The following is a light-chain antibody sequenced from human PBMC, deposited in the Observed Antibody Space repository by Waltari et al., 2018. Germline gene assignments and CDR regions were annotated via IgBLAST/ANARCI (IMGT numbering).Light chain of an antibody. J-gene: IGKJ4*01. V-gene: IGKV1-39*01. CDR2: AAT. CDR3: QQSYSAPPS. CDR1: QTISTN. Sequence: DIQMTQSPSSLSASLGGRVTITCRASQTISTNLNWYQYRPGKVPKLLIYAATFLQSGVPSRFSGSGSGTDFTLTIRSLQPEDFVFYFCQQSYSAPPSFGGGTKVDVK.